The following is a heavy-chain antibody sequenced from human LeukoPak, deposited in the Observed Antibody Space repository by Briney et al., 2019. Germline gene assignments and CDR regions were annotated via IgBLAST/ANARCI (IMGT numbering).Heavy chain of an antibody. J-gene: IGHJ4*02. V-gene: IGHV3-53*01. CDR1: GFTVSGNY. D-gene: IGHD3-10*01. Sequence: GGSLRLSCATSGFTVSGNYMSWVRQAPGKGLEWVSVLYTSGSTYYAVSVKGRFTISRDNSKNTLYLQMNSLRVEDTAIYYCARGGFGELLSPLDYWGQGTLVTVSS. CDR3: ARGGFGELLSPLDY. CDR2: LYTSGST.